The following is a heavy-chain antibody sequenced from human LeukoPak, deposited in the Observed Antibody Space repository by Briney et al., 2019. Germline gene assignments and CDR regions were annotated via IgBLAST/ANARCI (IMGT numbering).Heavy chain of an antibody. CDR3: AREDYDDSGAWYFDL. D-gene: IGHD3-3*01. Sequence: SETLSLTCAVYGGSFSGYYWSWIRQPPGKGLEWIGEINHSGSTNYNPSLKSRVTISVDKSKNQFSLKLSSVTAADTAVYYCAREDYDDSGAWYFDLWGRGTLVTVSS. V-gene: IGHV4-34*01. CDR1: GGSFSGYY. J-gene: IGHJ2*01. CDR2: INHSGST.